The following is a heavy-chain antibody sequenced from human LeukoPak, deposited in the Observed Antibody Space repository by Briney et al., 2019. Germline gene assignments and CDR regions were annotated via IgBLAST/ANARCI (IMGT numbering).Heavy chain of an antibody. D-gene: IGHD2/OR15-2a*01. V-gene: IGHV1-2*02. CDR1: GYTFTGHY. CDR3: AREQMTFVTKNF. J-gene: IGHJ4*02. CDR2: IYPNNGDT. Sequence: ASVKVSCKASGYTFTGHYMHWVRQAPGQGLEWMGYIYPNNGDTKYAEKFQGRVTLTRDTSIDTAYMELTSLTPDDTGTYYCAREQMTFVTKNFWGQGTLVIVSS.